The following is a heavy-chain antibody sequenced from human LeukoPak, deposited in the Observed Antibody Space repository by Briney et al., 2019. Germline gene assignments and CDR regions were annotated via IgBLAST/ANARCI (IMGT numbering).Heavy chain of an antibody. Sequence: GGSLRRSCAASGFALSSYAMSWVRQAPGKGLEWVSSISGSGGNIYYADSVKGRFTISRDNSKNTLYLQMKSLRDDDTAVYYCAKSRSGYALFDYWGQGTLVTVSS. V-gene: IGHV3-23*01. J-gene: IGHJ4*02. CDR3: AKSRSGYALFDY. CDR2: ISGSGGNI. D-gene: IGHD5-12*01. CDR1: GFALSSYA.